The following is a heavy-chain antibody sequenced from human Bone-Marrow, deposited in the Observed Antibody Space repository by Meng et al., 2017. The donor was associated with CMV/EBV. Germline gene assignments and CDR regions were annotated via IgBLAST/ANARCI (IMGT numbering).Heavy chain of an antibody. CDR3: ARDRDPLVAIRLGWFDP. Sequence: ASVKVSCKASGYTFTDHYLHWVRQAPGQGLEWMGWINPDTGGTNYAQKFQGRVTMTRDTSINTAYMELNRVRSDDTAVYYCARDRDPLVAIRLGWFDPWGQGPLVTVSS. D-gene: IGHD2-21*01. V-gene: IGHV1-2*02. CDR1: GYTFTDHY. CDR2: INPDTGGT. J-gene: IGHJ5*02.